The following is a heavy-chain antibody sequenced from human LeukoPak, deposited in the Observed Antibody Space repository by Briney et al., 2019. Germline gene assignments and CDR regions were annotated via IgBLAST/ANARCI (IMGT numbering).Heavy chain of an antibody. D-gene: IGHD3-22*01. Sequence: PGGCLRLSCAASGFTFSNAWRSWVRQATGKGLEWVERIKSKTDGGTTDYAAPVKGRFTISRDDSKNTLYLQMNSLKTEDTAVYYCTTDGRFSDSSGYPEYYFNYWGQRTLVTVSS. CDR3: TTDGRFSDSSGYPEYYFNY. CDR1: GFTFSNAW. J-gene: IGHJ4*02. V-gene: IGHV3-15*01. CDR2: IKSKTDGGTT.